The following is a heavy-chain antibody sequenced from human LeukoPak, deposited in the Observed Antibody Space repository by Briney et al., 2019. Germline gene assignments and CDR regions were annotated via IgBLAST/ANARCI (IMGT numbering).Heavy chain of an antibody. CDR3: ARPRPGLWMDY. D-gene: IGHD5-12*01. J-gene: IGHJ4*02. V-gene: IGHV3-23*01. CDR1: GFTFSSNS. CDR2: ISGDGGGT. Sequence: GSLRLSCAASGFTFSSNSMAWVRQAPGKGLEWVSAISGDGGGTQYADSVRGRLTISRDNSKNSLYLQMNSLRDEDTAVYYCARPRPGLWMDYWGQGTLVTVSS.